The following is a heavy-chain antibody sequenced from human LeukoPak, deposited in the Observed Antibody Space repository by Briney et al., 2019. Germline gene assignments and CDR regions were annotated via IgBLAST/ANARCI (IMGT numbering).Heavy chain of an antibody. V-gene: IGHV3-74*01. CDR3: AKSTGAGGFDY. Sequence: GGSLRLSCAASGFTFSSYWMHWVRQAPGKGLVWVSRINSDGSSTSYADSVKGRFTISRDNAKNTLYLQMNSLRAEDTAVYYCAKSTGAGGFDYWGQGTLVTVSS. CDR2: INSDGSST. D-gene: IGHD1-14*01. J-gene: IGHJ4*02. CDR1: GFTFSSYW.